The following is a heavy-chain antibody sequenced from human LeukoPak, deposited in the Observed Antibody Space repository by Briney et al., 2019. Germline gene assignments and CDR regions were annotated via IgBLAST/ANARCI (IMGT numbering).Heavy chain of an antibody. CDR1: GFTFSDCY. D-gene: IGHD3-10*01. V-gene: IGHV3-11*06. CDR2: ISSSISYT. Sequence: GGSLRLSCAASGFTFSDCYMSWIRQAPGKGLEWVSYISSSISYTNYADSVKGRFTISRDNAKNSLYLQMNSLRAEDTAVYYCARRAMVRGVMNAFDIWGQGTRVTVSS. CDR3: ARRAMVRGVMNAFDI. J-gene: IGHJ3*02.